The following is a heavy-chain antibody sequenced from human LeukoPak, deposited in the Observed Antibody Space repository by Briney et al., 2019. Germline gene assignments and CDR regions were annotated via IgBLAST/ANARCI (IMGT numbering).Heavy chain of an antibody. CDR2: ISGSGGRT. V-gene: IGHV3-23*01. Sequence: PGGSLRLSCAASGFTFSSYAMGWVRQAPGKGLEWVSAISGSGGRTYYADSVKGRFTISRDNSKNTLYLQMNSLRAEDTAVYYCAKDLAIVVVVAATGAFDIWGQGTMVTVSS. J-gene: IGHJ3*02. CDR3: AKDLAIVVVVAATGAFDI. CDR1: GFTFSSYA. D-gene: IGHD2-15*01.